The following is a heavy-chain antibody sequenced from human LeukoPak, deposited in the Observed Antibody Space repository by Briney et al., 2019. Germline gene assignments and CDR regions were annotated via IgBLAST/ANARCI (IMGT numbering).Heavy chain of an antibody. Sequence: GGSLRLSCAASGFTFSIYGMHWVRQAPGKGLEWVSSITSTSTHIYYAGSVKGRFTISRDNAKNSLYLQMNSLRGDDTAVYYCTRDFEYWGQGTLVTVSS. V-gene: IGHV3-21*06. J-gene: IGHJ4*02. CDR1: GFTFSIYG. CDR2: ITSTSTHI. CDR3: TRDFEY.